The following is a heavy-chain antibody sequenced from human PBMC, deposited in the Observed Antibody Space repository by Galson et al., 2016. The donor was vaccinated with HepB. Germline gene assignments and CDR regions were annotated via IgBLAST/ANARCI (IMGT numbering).Heavy chain of an antibody. CDR1: GFTFNAYA. D-gene: IGHD4-11*01. Sequence: SLRLSCAASGFTFNAYAMTWVRQAPGKGLEWVSSIGSSGGNTYTADSVKGRFTVSRDNSRDTLFLQMDRLRVEDSAIYFCVKDAYDYIAHLDVWGQGTVVTVSS. CDR3: VKDAYDYIAHLDV. J-gene: IGHJ3*01. CDR2: IGSSGGNT. V-gene: IGHV3-23*01.